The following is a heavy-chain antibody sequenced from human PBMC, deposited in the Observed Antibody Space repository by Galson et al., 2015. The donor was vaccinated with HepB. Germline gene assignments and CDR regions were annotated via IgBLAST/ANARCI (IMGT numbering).Heavy chain of an antibody. D-gene: IGHD5-18*01. CDR2: IIPIVGTA. V-gene: IGHV1-69*13. CDR3: ATLGTVDAAMVVHLGYYYGMDV. CDR1: GGTFSTDA. Sequence: SVKVSCKASGGTFSTDAMSWVRQAPGQGLEWMGGIIPIVGTANYAQKFQGRVTIIADEPTSTAYMELSSLTSEDTAVYYCATLGTVDAAMVVHLGYYYGMDVWGQGTTVTVSS. J-gene: IGHJ6*02.